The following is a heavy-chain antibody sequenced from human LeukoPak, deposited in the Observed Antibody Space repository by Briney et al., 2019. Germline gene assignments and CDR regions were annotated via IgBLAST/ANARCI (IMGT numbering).Heavy chain of an antibody. Sequence: MPGGTLRLSCAASGFTFSSYSMNWVRQAPGKGREWVSSISSSSSYIYYADSVKGRFTISRDNAKNSLYLQMNSLRAEDTAVYYCASNTGGFYDILTGYASVDAFDIWGQGTMVTVSS. V-gene: IGHV3-21*01. J-gene: IGHJ3*02. CDR2: ISSSSSYI. CDR3: ASNTGGFYDILTGYASVDAFDI. CDR1: GFTFSSYS. D-gene: IGHD3-9*01.